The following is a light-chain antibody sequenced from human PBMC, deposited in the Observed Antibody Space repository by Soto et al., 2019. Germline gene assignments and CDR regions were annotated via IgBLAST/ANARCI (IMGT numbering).Light chain of an antibody. J-gene: IGKJ2*01. CDR1: QSVSSY. CDR2: DAS. CDR3: QQRSNWPPYT. V-gene: IGKV3-11*01. Sequence: EIVLTQSPATLSLSPGERVTLSCRASQSVSSYLAWSQQKPGQAPSLLIYDASSRATGIPARFSGSGSGTDFTLTISNLEPEDFAVYYCQQRSNWPPYTFGQGTKLEIK.